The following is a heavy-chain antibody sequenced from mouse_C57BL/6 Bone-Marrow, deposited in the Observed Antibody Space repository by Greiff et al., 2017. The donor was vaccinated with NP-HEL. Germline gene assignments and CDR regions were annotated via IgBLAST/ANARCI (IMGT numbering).Heavy chain of an antibody. J-gene: IGHJ1*03. V-gene: IGHV5-12*01. D-gene: IGHD1-1*01. Sequence: EVQRVESGGGLVQPGGSLKLSCAASGFTFSDYYMYWVRQTPEKRLEWVAYISNGGGSTYYPDTVKGRFTISRDNAKNTLYLQMSRLKSEDTAMYYCARRRVVAGYWYFDVWGTGTTVTVSS. CDR1: GFTFSDYY. CDR2: ISNGGGST. CDR3: ARRRVVAGYWYFDV.